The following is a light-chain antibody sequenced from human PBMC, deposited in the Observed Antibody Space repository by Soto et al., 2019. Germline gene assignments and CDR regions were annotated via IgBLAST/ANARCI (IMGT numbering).Light chain of an antibody. CDR2: EVG. V-gene: IGLV2-23*02. CDR3: CSYAGSTTFVV. CDR1: SRDLGRYNL. Sequence: SVLPQTASGSGFPGQTITISCTGTSRDLGRYNLVSWYQPHPGKAPKLMIYEVGKRPSGVSNRLSGSKSGNTASLTISGLQAEDEADYYCCSYAGSTTFVVFGGGTKVTVL. J-gene: IGLJ2*01.